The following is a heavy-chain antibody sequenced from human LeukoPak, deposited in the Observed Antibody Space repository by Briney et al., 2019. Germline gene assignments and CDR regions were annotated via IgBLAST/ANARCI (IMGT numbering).Heavy chain of an antibody. D-gene: IGHD3-10*01. J-gene: IGHJ6*02. V-gene: IGHV4-4*07. Sequence: PSETLSLTCTVSGGSISSYYWSWIRQPAGKGLEWIGRIYTSGSTNYNPSLKSRVTMSVDTSKNQFSLKLSSVTAADTAVYYCARDTSSITMVRGVIILGLYGMDVWGQGTTVTVSS. CDR3: ARDTSSITMVRGVIILGLYGMDV. CDR2: IYTSGST. CDR1: GGSISSYY.